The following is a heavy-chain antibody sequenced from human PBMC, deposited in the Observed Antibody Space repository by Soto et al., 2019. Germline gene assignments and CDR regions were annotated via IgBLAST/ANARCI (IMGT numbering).Heavy chain of an antibody. V-gene: IGHV4-39*01. CDR3: ARLPSRHLVDY. CDR2: MFYGVST. D-gene: IGHD3-3*02. J-gene: IGHJ4*02. Sequence: SETLSLSWTFSGSTIKDSGDYWVWIRQPPGKGLEWIGSMFYGVSTYYNPSLKSRVTVSVDTSKNQFSLNLRSVTAADTAVYYCARLPSRHLVDYWGQGTLVPGSS. CDR1: GSTIKDSGDY.